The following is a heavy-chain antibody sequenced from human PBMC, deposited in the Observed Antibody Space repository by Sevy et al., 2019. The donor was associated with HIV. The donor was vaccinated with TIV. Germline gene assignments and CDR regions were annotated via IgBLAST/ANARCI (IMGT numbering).Heavy chain of an antibody. CDR3: AKGSPPSSPNYYYYGMDV. V-gene: IGHV3-30*18. CDR2: ISYDGSNK. CDR1: GFTFSSYG. D-gene: IGHD6-6*01. Sequence: RLSCAASGFTFSSYGMHWVRQAPGKGLEWVAVISYDGSNKYYADSVKGRFTISRDNSKNTLYLQMNSLRAEDTAVYYCAKGSPPSSPNYYYYGMDVWGQGTTVTVSS. J-gene: IGHJ6*02.